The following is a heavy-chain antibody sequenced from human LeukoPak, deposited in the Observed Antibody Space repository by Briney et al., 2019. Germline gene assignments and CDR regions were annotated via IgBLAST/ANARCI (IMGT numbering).Heavy chain of an antibody. CDR2: ISSNGGST. D-gene: IGHD6-19*01. CDR3: ARVFLGSGWLDY. J-gene: IGHJ4*02. Sequence: GGSLRLSCAASGFTFSSYDMYWVRQAPGKGLDYVSGISSNGGSTYYANSVKGRLTVSRDNSKNTLYLQMGSLRAEDMAVYYCARVFLGSGWLDYWGQGTLGTVSS. CDR1: GFTFSSYD. V-gene: IGHV3-64*01.